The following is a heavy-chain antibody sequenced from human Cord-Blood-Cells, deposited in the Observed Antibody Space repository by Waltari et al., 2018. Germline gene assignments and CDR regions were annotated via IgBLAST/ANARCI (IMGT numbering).Heavy chain of an antibody. D-gene: IGHD3-10*01. CDR1: GSTFRSYW. Sequence: ELQLVEYGGGSLQPGGSVRLASAASGSTFRSYWMHSARHAPGKGLVWVSRINSDGRSTSYAASVKGRFTISRDNAKNTLYLQMNSRRAEDTAVYYCARVPDFYGSVSYYFDYWGQGTLVTVSS. J-gene: IGHJ4*02. V-gene: IGHV3-74*01. CDR3: ARVPDFYGSVSYYFDY. CDR2: INSDGRST.